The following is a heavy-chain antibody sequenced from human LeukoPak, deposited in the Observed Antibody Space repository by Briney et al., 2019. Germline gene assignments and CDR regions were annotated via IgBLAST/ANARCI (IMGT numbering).Heavy chain of an antibody. V-gene: IGHV1-2*02. D-gene: IGHD3-10*01. CDR2: INANSGGT. CDR3: ARCGSRNYYNFDY. J-gene: IGHJ4*02. CDR1: GYTFTGYY. Sequence: ASVKVSCKASGYTFTGYYMHWVRQAPGQGLEWMGWINANSGGTYYVQKFQGRLTMTRDTSIRTVYMELSSLRSDDTAVYYCARCGSRNYYNFDYWGQGTLVSVSA.